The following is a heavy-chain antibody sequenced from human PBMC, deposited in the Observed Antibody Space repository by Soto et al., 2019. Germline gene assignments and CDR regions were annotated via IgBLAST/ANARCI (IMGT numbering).Heavy chain of an antibody. D-gene: IGHD2-2*01. CDR2: ISGSGGST. J-gene: IGHJ5*02. CDR3: AKGGDIVVVPAAVGLDP. CDR1: GFTFSSYA. Sequence: GGSLRLSCAASGFTFSSYAMSWVRQAPGKGLEWVSAISGSGGSTYYADSVKGRFTISRDNSKNTLYLQMNSLRAEDTAVYYCAKGGDIVVVPAAVGLDPWGQGTLVTVSS. V-gene: IGHV3-23*01.